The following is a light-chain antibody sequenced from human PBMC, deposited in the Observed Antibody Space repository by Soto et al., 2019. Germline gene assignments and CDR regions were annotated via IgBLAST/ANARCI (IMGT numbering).Light chain of an antibody. CDR2: GAS. Sequence: EILVTQSPATLSVSPGERATLSCRASQSVSSNLAWYMQRPGQAPRLLIYGASTRATGIPARFSGSGSGTEFTLTISSLQSEDFVLYYCQQYDNWPLTFGGGTKVKI. CDR1: QSVSSN. J-gene: IGKJ4*01. V-gene: IGKV3-15*01. CDR3: QQYDNWPLT.